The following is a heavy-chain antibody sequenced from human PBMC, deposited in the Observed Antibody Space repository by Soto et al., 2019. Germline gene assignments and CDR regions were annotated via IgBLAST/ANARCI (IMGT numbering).Heavy chain of an antibody. CDR3: ARDLIFDL. V-gene: IGHV3-30-3*01. CDR1: GFNFNSYA. J-gene: IGHJ5*01. CDR2: IAYDGSAQ. Sequence: QVQLVESGGGVVQPGRSLRLSCAASGFNFNSYAMQWARQAPGKGLEWVAVIAYDGSAQYYADSVKGRSTISRDQSKNTVFLQLDRLRPDDTGVYFCARDLIFDLWGRGTLVIVS.